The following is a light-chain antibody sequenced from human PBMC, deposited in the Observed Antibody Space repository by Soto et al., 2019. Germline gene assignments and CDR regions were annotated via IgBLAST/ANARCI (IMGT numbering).Light chain of an antibody. J-gene: IGLJ1*01. CDR1: SSDVGGYNY. Sequence: QSALTQPPSASGSPGQSVTISCTGTSSDVGGYNYVSWYQQHPGKAPKLMIYEVSKRPSGVPDRFSGSKSGNTASLTVSGLQAEDEADYYCSSYAGSNNPDFGTGTKLTVL. CDR3: SSYAGSNNPD. V-gene: IGLV2-8*01. CDR2: EVS.